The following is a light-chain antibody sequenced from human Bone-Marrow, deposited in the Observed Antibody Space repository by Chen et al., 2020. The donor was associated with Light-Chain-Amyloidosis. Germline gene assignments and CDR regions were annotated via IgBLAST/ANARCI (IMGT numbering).Light chain of an antibody. Sequence: SYELTQPPSVSVSPGQTARITCSGDDLPTKYAYWYQQKPGQAPVLVIHRGTERPSGISERFSGSGSGTTATLAISGVQAEDEADYHCQSADSSGTYGVIFGGGTKLTVL. CDR3: QSADSSGTYGVI. J-gene: IGLJ2*01. CDR1: DLPTKY. V-gene: IGLV3-25*03. CDR2: RGT.